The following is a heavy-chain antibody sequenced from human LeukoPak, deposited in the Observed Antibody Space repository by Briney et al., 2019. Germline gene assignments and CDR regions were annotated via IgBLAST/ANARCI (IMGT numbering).Heavy chain of an antibody. D-gene: IGHD3-22*01. V-gene: IGHV5-51*01. J-gene: IGHJ4*02. Sequence: GESLKISWKGSGYSFTSYWIGWVRQMPGKGLEWMGIIYPGDSDTRYSPSFQGQVTISADKSISTAYLQWSSLKASDTAMYYCARPYYFDSSGYYSGYYFDYWGQGTLVTVSS. CDR3: ARPYYFDSSGYYSGYYFDY. CDR2: IYPGDSDT. CDR1: GYSFTSYW.